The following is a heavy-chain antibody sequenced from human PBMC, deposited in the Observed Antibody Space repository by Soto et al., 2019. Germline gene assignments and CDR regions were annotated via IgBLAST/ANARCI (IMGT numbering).Heavy chain of an antibody. CDR1: GGAIRRDD. D-gene: IGHD2-21*02. V-gene: IGHV4-4*07. J-gene: IGHJ6*02. CDR3: ARAYCGGDCYSTYYYYYGMDV. Sequence: PSETGSVTCSVSGGAIRRDDWSWIRQPAGKGLEWIGRIYTSGSTNYNPSLKSRVTMSVDTSKNQFSLKLSSVTAADTAVYYCARAYCGGDCYSTYYYYYGMDVWGQGTTVT. CDR2: IYTSGST.